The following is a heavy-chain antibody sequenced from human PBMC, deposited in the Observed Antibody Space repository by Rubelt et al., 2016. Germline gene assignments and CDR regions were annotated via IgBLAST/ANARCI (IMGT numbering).Heavy chain of an antibody. CDR3: ARGQRWGRYCSSTSCYQAWFDP. D-gene: IGHD2-2*01. V-gene: IGHV4-59*12. Sequence: QVQLQESGPGLVKPSETLSLTCTVSGGSISSYYWSWIRQPPGKGLEWIGYIYYSGSTNYNPSLKSRVTISVDTSKNQFSLKLSSVTAADTAVYYCARGQRWGRYCSSTSCYQAWFDPWGQGTLVTVSS. CDR1: GGSISSYY. J-gene: IGHJ5*02. CDR2: IYYSGST.